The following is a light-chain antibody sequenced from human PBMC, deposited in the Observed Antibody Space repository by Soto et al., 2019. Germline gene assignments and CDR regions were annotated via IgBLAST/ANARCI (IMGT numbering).Light chain of an antibody. Sequence: QSALTQPASVSGPPGQSITISCTGTSGDVGSYSPFSWYQQLPGNAPKLILYEVTKRPSGVSNRFSGSKSGNTASLTISGLQAEDEAEYFCCSYAGGDTFFLFGTGTKVTVL. V-gene: IGLV2-23*02. CDR3: CSYAGGDTFFL. J-gene: IGLJ1*01. CDR2: EVT. CDR1: SGDVGSYSP.